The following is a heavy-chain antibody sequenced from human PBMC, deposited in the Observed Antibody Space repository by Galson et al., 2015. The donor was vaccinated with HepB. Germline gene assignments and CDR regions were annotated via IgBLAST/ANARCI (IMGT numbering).Heavy chain of an antibody. D-gene: IGHD3-9*01. Sequence: SLRLSCAASGFILTTYSMSWVRQAPGKGLEWLLGISGNGGDTYYADSVKGRFTISRDNAKNTLHLQINSLRAEDTAVYYCAKDPRYSDILTASYYFDHWGQGTLVTVSS. J-gene: IGHJ4*02. CDR1: GFILTTYS. CDR2: ISGNGGDT. CDR3: AKDPRYSDILTASYYFDH. V-gene: IGHV3-23*01.